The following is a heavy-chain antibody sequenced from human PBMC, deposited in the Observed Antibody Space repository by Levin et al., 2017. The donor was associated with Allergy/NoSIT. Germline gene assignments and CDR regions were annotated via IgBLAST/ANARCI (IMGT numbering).Heavy chain of an antibody. CDR2: IYYSGSS. CDR3: ARHLRETSVRIYYFDI. D-gene: IGHD2-15*01. V-gene: IGHV4-39*01. J-gene: IGHJ4*02. CDR1: GDSISNTNYY. Sequence: SQTLSLTCSVSGDSISNTNYYWAWIRQSPKKGLEWLATIYYSGSSYSNLALNGRVTISVDTSKNRFSLRLSSVTAADTAVYFCARHLRETSVRIYYFDIWGQGTLVTVSS.